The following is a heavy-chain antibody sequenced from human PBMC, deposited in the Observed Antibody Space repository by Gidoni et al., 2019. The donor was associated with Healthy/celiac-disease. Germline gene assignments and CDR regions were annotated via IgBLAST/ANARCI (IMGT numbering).Heavy chain of an antibody. CDR2: ISSSSSYI. J-gene: IGHJ4*02. Sequence: VRQAPGKGLEWVSSISSSSSYIYYADSVKGRFTISSDNAKNSLYLQMNSLRAEDTAVYYCARCGIAAAGYSFDYWGQGTLVTVSS. D-gene: IGHD6-13*01. V-gene: IGHV3-21*01. CDR3: ARCGIAAAGYSFDY.